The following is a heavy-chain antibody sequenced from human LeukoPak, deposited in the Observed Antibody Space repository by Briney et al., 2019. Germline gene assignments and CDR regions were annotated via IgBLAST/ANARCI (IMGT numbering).Heavy chain of an antibody. Sequence: GGSLRLSCATSGFTFDRYTIHWVRQAPGKGLEWVSLAGWAGGTTYYSDSVRGRFTISRDSGKNSVYLQMNSLTADDTAFYFCAKELDTMFFDYWGQGALVTVSS. CDR3: AKELDTMFFDY. D-gene: IGHD3-10*02. J-gene: IGHJ4*02. CDR1: GFTFDRYT. V-gene: IGHV3-43*01. CDR2: AGWAGGTT.